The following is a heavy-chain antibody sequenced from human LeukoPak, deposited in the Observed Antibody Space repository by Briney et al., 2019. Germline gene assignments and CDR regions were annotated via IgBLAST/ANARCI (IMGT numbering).Heavy chain of an antibody. Sequence: SQTLSLTWTVAGGSIGNYYWSWIRQPPGKGLEWIGYIYYTGSTNYNPSLKSRVTISVDTSKNQFSLKLSSVTAADTAMYYCARFYNSGPARFDYWGQGTLVTVSS. V-gene: IGHV4-59*01. J-gene: IGHJ4*02. CDR3: ARFYNSGPARFDY. CDR2: IYYTGST. D-gene: IGHD1-1*01. CDR1: GGSIGNYY.